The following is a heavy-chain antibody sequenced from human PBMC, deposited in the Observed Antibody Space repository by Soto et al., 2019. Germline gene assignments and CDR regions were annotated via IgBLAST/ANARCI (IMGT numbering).Heavy chain of an antibody. D-gene: IGHD6-13*01. Sequence: PGGSLRLSCAASGFTFSGYAMSWVRQAPGKGLEWVSAISVDGSNTYYADSVKGRFTISRDNSKSTVYLQMNSLRAEDTAVYYCAKDDVAATYPLGCWGQGSLVTVSS. J-gene: IGHJ4*02. CDR1: GFTFSGYA. CDR2: ISVDGSNT. CDR3: AKDDVAATYPLGC. V-gene: IGHV3-23*01.